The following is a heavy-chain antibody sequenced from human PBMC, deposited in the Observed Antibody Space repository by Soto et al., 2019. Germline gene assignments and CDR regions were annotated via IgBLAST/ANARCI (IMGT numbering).Heavy chain of an antibody. V-gene: IGHV1-18*01. CDR1: GYTFTSYG. CDR2: ISAYNGNT. J-gene: IGHJ6*02. Sequence: GASVKVSCKASGYTFTSYGISWVRQAPGQGLEWMGWISAYNGNTDYAQKLQGRVTMTTDTSTSTAYMELRSLRSDDTAVYYCARDSSTGYYSGMDVWGQGTTVTVSS. CDR3: ARDSSTGYYSGMDV.